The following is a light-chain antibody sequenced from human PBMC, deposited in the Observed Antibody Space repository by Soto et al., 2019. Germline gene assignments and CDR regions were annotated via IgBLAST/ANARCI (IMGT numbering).Light chain of an antibody. Sequence: QAVVTQEPSLTVSPGGTVTLTCASNTGAVTNSYYPNWFQQRPGQAPTALIYNTNNRHSWTPARFSGSLLGGKAALTISGAQPEDEADYYCLVYYGGVRVFGGGTKVTVL. CDR1: TGAVTNSYY. V-gene: IGLV7-43*01. CDR3: LVYYGGVRV. CDR2: NTN. J-gene: IGLJ3*02.